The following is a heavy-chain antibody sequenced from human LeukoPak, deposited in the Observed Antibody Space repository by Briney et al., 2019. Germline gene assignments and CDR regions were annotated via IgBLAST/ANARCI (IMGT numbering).Heavy chain of an antibody. Sequence: GGSLRLSCAASGFTFSSSGMSWVRQAPGKGLEWVSTISGSGATTYYADSVKGRFTISRDNSKNTLYLQMNSLSAEDTALYYCAKRAPYYFDYWGQGTLVPVSS. J-gene: IGHJ4*02. CDR3: AKRAPYYFDY. CDR2: ISGSGATT. CDR1: GFTFSSSG. V-gene: IGHV3-23*01.